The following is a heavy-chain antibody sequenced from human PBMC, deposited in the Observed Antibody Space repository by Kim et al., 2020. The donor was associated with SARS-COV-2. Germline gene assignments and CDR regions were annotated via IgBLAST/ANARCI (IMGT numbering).Heavy chain of an antibody. V-gene: IGHV4-31*03. Sequence: SETLSLTCTVSGDSISSGDYYWSWIRQHPGKGLEWIGNIYYSGSTYYNPSLKSRVTISVDTSKNQFSLKLSSVTAADTAVYYCAREDYTDYCFDYWGQGTLVTVSS. CDR3: AREDYTDYCFDY. CDR1: GDSISSGDYY. CDR2: IYYSGST. D-gene: IGHD4-17*01. J-gene: IGHJ4*02.